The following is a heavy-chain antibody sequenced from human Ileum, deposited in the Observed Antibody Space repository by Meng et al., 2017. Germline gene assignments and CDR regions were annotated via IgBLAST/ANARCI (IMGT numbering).Heavy chain of an antibody. CDR2: MNTDKGNT. CDR3: AREGAYNGGDY. D-gene: IGHD1-1*01. Sequence: QVQLVQSGAKVKKPGASGKVSCKASGYTFTTYGISWVRQAPGQGLEWMGWMNTDKGNTNYAQKFQGRVTMTRDTSTSTAYMELRSLRSDDTAVYYCAREGAYNGGDYWGQGTLVTVSS. CDR1: GYTFTTYG. J-gene: IGHJ4*02. V-gene: IGHV1-18*01.